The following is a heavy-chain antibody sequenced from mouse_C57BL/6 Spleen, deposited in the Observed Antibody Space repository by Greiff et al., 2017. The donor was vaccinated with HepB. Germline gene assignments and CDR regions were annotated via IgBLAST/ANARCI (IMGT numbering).Heavy chain of an antibody. D-gene: IGHD1-1*01. CDR3: ARWGHYYGSSPYAMDY. CDR1: GYAFSSSW. V-gene: IGHV1-82*01. CDR2: IYPGDGDT. J-gene: IGHJ4*01. Sequence: VQLQESGPELVKPGASVKISCKASGYAFSSSWMNWVKQRPGKGLEWIGRIYPGDGDTNYNGKFKGKATLTADKSSSTAYMQLSSLTSEDSAVYFCARWGHYYGSSPYAMDYWGQGTSVTVSS.